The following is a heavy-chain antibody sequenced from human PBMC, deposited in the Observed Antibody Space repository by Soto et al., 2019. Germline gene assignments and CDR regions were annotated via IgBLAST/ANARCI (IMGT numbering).Heavy chain of an antibody. J-gene: IGHJ5*02. CDR1: GYTFTSYG. Sequence: QVQLVQSGAEVKKPGSSVKVSCKASGYTFTSYGISWVRQAPGQGLEWMGWISAYNGNTNYTQKLQGRVTMTTDTSTSTAYMELRSLRSDDTAVYYCARDWEVTDGRIWFDPWGQGTLVTVSS. CDR2: ISAYNGNT. CDR3: ARDWEVTDGRIWFDP. V-gene: IGHV1-18*01. D-gene: IGHD2-21*02.